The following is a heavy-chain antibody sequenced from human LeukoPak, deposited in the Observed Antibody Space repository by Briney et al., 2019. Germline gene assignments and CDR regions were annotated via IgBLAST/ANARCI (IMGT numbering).Heavy chain of an antibody. J-gene: IGHJ5*02. Sequence: ASVKVSCKASGYTFTSYYMHWVRQAPGQGLEWMGIINPSGGSTSYAQKFQGRVTMTRDTSTSTVYMEPSSLRSEDTAVYYCARAPKSGSGSLEGSWFDPWGQGTLVTVSS. D-gene: IGHD3-10*01. CDR2: INPSGGST. V-gene: IGHV1-46*01. CDR3: ARAPKSGSGSLEGSWFDP. CDR1: GYTFTSYY.